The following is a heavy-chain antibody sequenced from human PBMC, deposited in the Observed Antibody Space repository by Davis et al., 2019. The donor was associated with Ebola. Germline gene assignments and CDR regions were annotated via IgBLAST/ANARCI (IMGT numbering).Heavy chain of an antibody. J-gene: IGHJ4*02. Sequence: AASVQVSCKASGINFTTYGISWVRQAPGQGLEWMGWISDFNGYTNYAQKIHGRVTMITDTCTTTAYMELGSLRSDDTAVYYSARDRFPFLVFGFWGQGTLVTVSS. V-gene: IGHV1-18*04. CDR1: GINFTTYG. CDR3: ARDRFPFLVFGF. D-gene: IGHD3-3*02. CDR2: ISDFNGYT.